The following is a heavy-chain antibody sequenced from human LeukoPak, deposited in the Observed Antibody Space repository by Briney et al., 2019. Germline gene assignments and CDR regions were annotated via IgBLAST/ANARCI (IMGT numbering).Heavy chain of an antibody. CDR2: ISSSTVYM. V-gene: IGHV3-21*01. Sequence: GGSLRLSCTASGFTFSAYSMTWVRQAPGKGLQWVSSISSSTVYMSYADSVKGRFTISRDNAQNSLYLQMNSLRAEDTAVYYCARSSIAGSHDYWGQGSLVTVSS. CDR1: GFTFSAYS. J-gene: IGHJ4*02. CDR3: ARSSIAGSHDY. D-gene: IGHD1-26*01.